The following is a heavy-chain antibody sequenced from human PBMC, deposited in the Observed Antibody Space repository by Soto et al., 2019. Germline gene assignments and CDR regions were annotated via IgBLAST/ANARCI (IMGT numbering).Heavy chain of an antibody. CDR2: ISAYNGNT. D-gene: IGHD3-22*01. CDR3: ARDGSYYDSSGYNSVFDY. V-gene: IGHV1-18*01. CDR1: GYTFTSYG. J-gene: IGHJ4*02. Sequence: ASVKVSCKASGYTFTSYGISWVRQAPGQGLGWMGWISAYNGNTNHAQKLQGRVTMTTDTSTSTAYMELRSLRSDDTAVYYCARDGSYYDSSGYNSVFDYWGQGTLVTVSS.